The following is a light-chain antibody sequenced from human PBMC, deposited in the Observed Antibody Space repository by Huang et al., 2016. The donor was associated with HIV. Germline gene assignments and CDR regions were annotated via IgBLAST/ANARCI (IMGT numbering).Light chain of an antibody. CDR3: QQYNNWPLT. Sequence: EIVMTQSPAPLSVSPGERATLSCRASQSVSSGLAWYQQKPGQTPRLLIYGASTRAAGIPARFSGSRSGTEFTLTISSLQSEDFAVYYCQQYNNWPLTFGQGSKLEIK. CDR1: QSVSSG. J-gene: IGKJ2*01. CDR2: GAS. V-gene: IGKV3-15*01.